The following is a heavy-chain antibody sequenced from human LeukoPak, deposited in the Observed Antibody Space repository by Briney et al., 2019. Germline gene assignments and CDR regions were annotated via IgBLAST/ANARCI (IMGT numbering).Heavy chain of an antibody. CDR3: ARAVYGYWVDY. Sequence: GGSLRLSCAASGFTFSSYWMHWVRQTPGEGLVWVSRINSDGSSTSYADSVQGRFTISRDNAKNTVYLQMNSLRAEDTAVYYCARAVYGYWVDYWGQGTLVTVSS. CDR1: GFTFSSYW. CDR2: INSDGSST. D-gene: IGHD6-25*01. V-gene: IGHV3-74*01. J-gene: IGHJ4*02.